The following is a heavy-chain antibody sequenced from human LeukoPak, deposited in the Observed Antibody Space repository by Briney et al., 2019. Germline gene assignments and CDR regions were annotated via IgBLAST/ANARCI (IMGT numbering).Heavy chain of an antibody. CDR2: IYFSGST. Sequence: SETLSLTCTVSGGSISSYYWSWIRQPPGKGLEWIGYIYFSGSTYYNPSLKSRVTISVDTSKNQFSLKLSSVTAADTAVYYCARGWYSGSYRFDYWGQGTLVTVSS. V-gene: IGHV4-59*01. D-gene: IGHD1-26*01. CDR3: ARGWYSGSYRFDY. CDR1: GGSISSYY. J-gene: IGHJ4*02.